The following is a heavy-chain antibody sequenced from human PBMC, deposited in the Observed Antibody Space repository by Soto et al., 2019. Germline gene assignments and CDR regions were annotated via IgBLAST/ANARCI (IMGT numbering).Heavy chain of an antibody. CDR1: GYTFTSYG. Sequence: ASVKVSCKASGYTFTSYGISWVRQAPGQGLEWMGWISAYNGNTNYAQKLQGRVTMTTDTSTSTAYMELRSLRSDDTAVYYCAAQRGGTMVREGMDVWGQGTTVTVSS. V-gene: IGHV1-18*01. D-gene: IGHD3-10*01. J-gene: IGHJ6*02. CDR2: ISAYNGNT. CDR3: AAQRGGTMVREGMDV.